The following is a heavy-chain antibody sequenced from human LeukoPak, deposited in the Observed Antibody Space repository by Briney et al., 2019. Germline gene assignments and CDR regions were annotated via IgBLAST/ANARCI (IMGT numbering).Heavy chain of an antibody. J-gene: IGHJ4*02. CDR2: IYYSEST. CDR1: GGSISSYY. D-gene: IGHD5-24*01. Sequence: SETLSLTCTVSGGSISSYYWSWIRQPPGKGLERIGYIYYSESTNYNPSLKSRVTISVDTSKNQFSLKLSSVTAADTAVYYCASGDGYKFFDYWGQGTLVTVSS. V-gene: IGHV4-59*01. CDR3: ASGDGYKFFDY.